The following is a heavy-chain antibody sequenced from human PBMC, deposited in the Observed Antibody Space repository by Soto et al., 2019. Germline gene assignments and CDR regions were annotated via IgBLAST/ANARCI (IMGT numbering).Heavy chain of an antibody. J-gene: IGHJ4*02. Sequence: EVQLVESGGGLVKPGGSLRLSCAASGFTFSNAWMSWVRQAPGKGLEWVGRIKSKTDGGTTDYAAPVKGRFTISRDDSKNTLYLQMNSLKTEDTAVYYCTTGITMIVVPYYFDYWGQGTLVTVSS. D-gene: IGHD3-22*01. CDR2: IKSKTDGGTT. CDR1: GFTFSNAW. V-gene: IGHV3-15*01. CDR3: TTGITMIVVPYYFDY.